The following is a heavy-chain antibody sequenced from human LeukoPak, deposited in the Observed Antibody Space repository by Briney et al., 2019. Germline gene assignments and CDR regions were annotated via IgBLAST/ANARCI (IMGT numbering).Heavy chain of an antibody. J-gene: IGHJ4*02. CDR3: ASYPYTGYSSGRYGNY. CDR1: GGTFSSYA. D-gene: IGHD6-19*01. CDR2: IIPIFGTA. Sequence: SVKVSCKASGGTFSSYAISWVRQAPGQGLEWMGGIIPIFGTANYAQKFQGRVTITADESTSTAYMELSSLRSEDTAVYYCASYPYTGYSSGRYGNYWGQGTLVTVSS. V-gene: IGHV1-69*13.